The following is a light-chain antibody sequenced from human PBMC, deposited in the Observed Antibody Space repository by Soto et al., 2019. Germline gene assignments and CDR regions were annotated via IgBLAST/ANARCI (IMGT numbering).Light chain of an antibody. J-gene: IGLJ1*01. CDR2: GNS. CDR3: QSYDSSLSALYV. V-gene: IGLV1-40*01. Sequence: QSVLTQAPAVSGGPGQRVTISCTGSSSNIGAGYDVHWYQQLPGTAPKLLIYGNSNRPSGVPDRFSASKSGTSASLAITGLQAEDEADYYCQSYDSSLSALYVFGTGTKVTVL. CDR1: SSNIGAGYD.